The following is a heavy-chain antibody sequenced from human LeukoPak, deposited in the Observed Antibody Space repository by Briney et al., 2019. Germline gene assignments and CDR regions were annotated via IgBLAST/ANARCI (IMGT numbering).Heavy chain of an antibody. CDR3: ARAKDNYRGNDAFDI. Sequence: PSETLSLTCTVSGGSISSYYWSWIRQPAGKGLEWIGRIYSTGSTNYSPSLKSRLTMSVDTSKKQFSLKPTSVTAADTAVYYCARAKDNYRGNDAFDIWGQGTMVTVSS. V-gene: IGHV4-4*07. CDR1: GGSISSYY. CDR2: IYSTGST. D-gene: IGHD4/OR15-4a*01. J-gene: IGHJ3*02.